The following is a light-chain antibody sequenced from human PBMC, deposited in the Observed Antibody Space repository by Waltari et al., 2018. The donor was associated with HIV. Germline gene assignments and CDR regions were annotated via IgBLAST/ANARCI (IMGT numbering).Light chain of an antibody. CDR2: KTS. CDR3: QSADCSATYAEV. V-gene: IGLV3-25*03. CDR1: ALPKQS. J-gene: IGLJ3*02. Sequence: SYELTQPPSVSVSPGQTARITCSGDALPKQSAYWYQQKSGQAPVLVIYKTSKRPSGIPERFSGSSSGTTVTVTISGVQAEDEADDYYQSADCSATYAEVFGGGTKLTVL.